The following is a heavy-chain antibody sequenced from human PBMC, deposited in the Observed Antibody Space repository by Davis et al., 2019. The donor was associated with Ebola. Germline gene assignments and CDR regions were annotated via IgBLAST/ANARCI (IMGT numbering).Heavy chain of an antibody. CDR3: VRDYGRGWSSFYYYMDV. CDR1: GFTFSDYY. Sequence: GESLKISCAASGFTFSDYYMNWIRQAPGKGLECISYISSSGSSIYYADSVKGRFTISRDNAKNSLYLKMNGLRAEDTAVYYCVRDYGRGWSSFYYYMDVWGKGTTVTVSS. D-gene: IGHD3-10*01. V-gene: IGHV3-11*04. J-gene: IGHJ6*03. CDR2: ISSSGSSI.